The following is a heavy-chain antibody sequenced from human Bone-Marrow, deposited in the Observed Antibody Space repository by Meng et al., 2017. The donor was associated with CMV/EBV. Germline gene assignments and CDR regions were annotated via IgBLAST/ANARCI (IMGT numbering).Heavy chain of an antibody. J-gene: IGHJ6*02. Sequence: ASVKVSCKASGGTFSSYAISWVRQATGQGLEWMGWMNPNSGNTGYAQKFQGRVTMTRNTSISTAYMELSSLRSEDTAVYYCARVRIFGVVTPVDVWGQGTTVTVSS. CDR1: GGTFSSYA. V-gene: IGHV1-8*02. CDR3: ARVRIFGVVTPVDV. D-gene: IGHD3-3*01. CDR2: MNPNSGNT.